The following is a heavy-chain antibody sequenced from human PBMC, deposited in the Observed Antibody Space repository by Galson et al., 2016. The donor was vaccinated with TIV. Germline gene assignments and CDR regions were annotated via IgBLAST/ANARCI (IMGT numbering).Heavy chain of an antibody. Sequence: SLRLSCAASGLSVKNDYMTWVRQAPGKGLEWVSDIYNNGMTYYAESIKRRLTISRDNSQNMVFLQMSSLRDGDTAVYYCARETRVRGFSWFDSWGQGTLVIVSS. V-gene: IGHV3-66*03. J-gene: IGHJ5*01. CDR1: GLSVKNDY. CDR3: ARETRVRGFSWFDS. D-gene: IGHD3-10*01. CDR2: IYNNGMT.